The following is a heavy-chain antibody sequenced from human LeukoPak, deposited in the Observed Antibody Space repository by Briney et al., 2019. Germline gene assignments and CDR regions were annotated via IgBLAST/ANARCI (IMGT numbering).Heavy chain of an antibody. CDR3: ARDVIAAPSSRRYYYYGMDV. J-gene: IGHJ6*02. CDR2: ISSSSSYI. Sequence: GGSLRLSCAASGFTFSSYSMNWVRQAPGKGLEWVSSISSSSSYIYYADSVKGRFTISRDNAKNSLYLQMNSLRAEDTAVYYCARDVIAAPSSRRYYYYGMDVWGQGTTVTVSS. V-gene: IGHV3-21*01. D-gene: IGHD6-6*01. CDR1: GFTFSSYS.